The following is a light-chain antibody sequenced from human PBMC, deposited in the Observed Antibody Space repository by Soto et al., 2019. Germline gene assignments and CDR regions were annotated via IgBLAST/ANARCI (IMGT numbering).Light chain of an antibody. CDR1: QSIRTY. J-gene: IGKJ1*01. V-gene: IGKV1-39*01. CDR3: QQSYSLPVT. CDR2: AAI. Sequence: DIQMTQSPSSLSASVGDRVTITCRASQSIRTYLNWYQQKPGQAPKLLISAAIPLRSGVPSRFSGHGSGTDFTLTISSLQPEDFATYYCQQSYSLPVTFGPGTKVEIK.